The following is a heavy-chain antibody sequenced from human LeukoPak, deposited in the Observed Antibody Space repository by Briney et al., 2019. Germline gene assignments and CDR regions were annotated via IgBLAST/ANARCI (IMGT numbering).Heavy chain of an antibody. D-gene: IGHD1-14*01. CDR1: GGSIGSGGYS. V-gene: IGHV4-30-2*01. CDR3: ARSNHPRYYFDY. Sequence: SQTLSLTCAVSGGSIGSGGYSWSWIRQLPGKGLEWIGYIYHSGSTYYNPSLKSRVTISVDRSKNQFSLKLSSVTAADTAVYYCARSNHPRYYFDYWGQGTLVTVSS. CDR2: IYHSGST. J-gene: IGHJ4*02.